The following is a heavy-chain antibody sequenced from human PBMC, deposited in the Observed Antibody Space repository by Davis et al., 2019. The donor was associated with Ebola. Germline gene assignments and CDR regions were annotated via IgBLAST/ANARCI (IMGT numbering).Heavy chain of an antibody. CDR1: GYTFTGYY. CDR3: ARGTTVTTDPYYYYMDV. D-gene: IGHD4-11*01. V-gene: IGHV1-2*04. CDR2: INPNSGGT. J-gene: IGHJ6*03. Sequence: ASVKVSCKASGYTFTGYYMHWVRQAPGQGLEWMGWINPNSGGTNYAQKFQGWVTMTTDTSTSTAYLDLRSLTSDDTAVYYCARGTTVTTDPYYYYMDVWGKGTTVTVSS.